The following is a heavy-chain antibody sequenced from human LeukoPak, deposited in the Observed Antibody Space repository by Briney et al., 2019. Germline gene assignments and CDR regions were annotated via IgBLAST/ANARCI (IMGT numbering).Heavy chain of an antibody. D-gene: IGHD2-21*01. CDR2: IYTGGST. J-gene: IGHJ2*01. Sequence: HSGGSLRLSCAASGFTVRSNYMSWVRQAPGKGLEWVSVIYTGGSTYYADSVKGRFTISRDISKNTLYLQMNSLRAEDTAVYYCARDHWGGDCLPPHWYFDFGGGGPWVTVSS. CDR3: ARDHWGGDCLPPHWYFDF. CDR1: GFTVRSNY. V-gene: IGHV3-53*01.